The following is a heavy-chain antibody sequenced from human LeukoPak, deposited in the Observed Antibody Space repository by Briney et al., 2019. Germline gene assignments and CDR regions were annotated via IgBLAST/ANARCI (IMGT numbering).Heavy chain of an antibody. CDR2: INSDGSST. Sequence: GGSLRLSCAASGFTFSSYWMHWVRQAPGKGLVWVSRINSDGSSTSYADSVRGRFTISRDNAKNTLYLQMNSLRAEDTAVYYCAREGGSDAFDIWGQGTMVTVSS. V-gene: IGHV3-74*01. J-gene: IGHJ3*02. CDR1: GFTFSSYW. D-gene: IGHD3-16*01. CDR3: AREGGSDAFDI.